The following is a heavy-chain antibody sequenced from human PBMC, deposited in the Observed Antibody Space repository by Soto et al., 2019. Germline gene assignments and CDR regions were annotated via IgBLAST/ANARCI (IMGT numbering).Heavy chain of an antibody. J-gene: IGHJ4*02. CDR3: ARGVQYYYGSGSYRTRPPLFY. CDR2: IFYGGST. V-gene: IGHV4-39*01. D-gene: IGHD3-10*01. Sequence: PSETLSLTCTVSGGSISSSRYYWGWIRQPPGKGLEWIGSIFYGGSTYYNPSLKSRVTISVDTSKNQFSLKLSSVTAADTAVYYCARGVQYYYGSGSYRTRPPLFYWGQGTLVTVSS. CDR1: GGSISSSRYY.